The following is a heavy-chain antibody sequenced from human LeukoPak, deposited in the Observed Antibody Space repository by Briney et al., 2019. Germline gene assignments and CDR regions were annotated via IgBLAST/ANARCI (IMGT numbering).Heavy chain of an antibody. V-gene: IGHV1-69*04. CDR1: GGTFTTYV. CDR3: AREPEGLTTESH. CDR2: IILILDIE. J-gene: IGHJ4*02. D-gene: IGHD1-14*01. Sequence: GDSVKASCKTSGGTFTTYVISWVRQAAGQGLEWVGTIILILDIENYAQKFQGRVAITAATSTSTAYMELSDLGSEDTAVYFCAREPEGLTTESHWGQGTLVTVSS.